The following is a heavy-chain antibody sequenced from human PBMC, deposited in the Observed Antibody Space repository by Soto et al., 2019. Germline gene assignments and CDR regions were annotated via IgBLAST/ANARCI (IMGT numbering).Heavy chain of an antibody. CDR1: GFTFSSYS. CDR3: AIYSPYYYGSWSSGY. J-gene: IGHJ4*02. Sequence: EVQLVESGGGLVQPGGSLRLSCAASGFTFSSYSMNWVRQATGKGLEWVSYISSSSSTIYYADSVKGRFTISRDNAKNSLYLQMNSRRAEDTAVYYCAIYSPYYYGSWSSGYWGQGTLVTFSS. CDR2: ISSSSSTI. V-gene: IGHV3-48*01. D-gene: IGHD3-10*01.